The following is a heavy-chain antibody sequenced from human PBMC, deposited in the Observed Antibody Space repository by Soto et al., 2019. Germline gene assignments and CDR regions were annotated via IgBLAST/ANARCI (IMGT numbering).Heavy chain of an antibody. J-gene: IGHJ4*02. Sequence: SETLSLTCSASGGSISSSNWWSWVRQPPGKGLEWIGEIYHSGSTNYNPSLKSRVTISVDKSKNQFSLKLSSVTAADTAVYYCATTYSSSWYQKYWGQGTLVTVSS. V-gene: IGHV4-4*02. D-gene: IGHD6-13*01. CDR2: IYHSGST. CDR3: ATTYSSSWYQKY. CDR1: GGSISSSNW.